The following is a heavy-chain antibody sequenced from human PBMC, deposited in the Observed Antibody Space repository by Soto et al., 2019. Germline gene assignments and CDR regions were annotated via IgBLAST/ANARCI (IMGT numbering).Heavy chain of an antibody. D-gene: IGHD6-6*01. CDR3: ARSSIAARPSNWFDP. V-gene: IGHV1-2*04. CDR2: INPNSGDT. Sequence: VASVKVSCKASGYTFTGYYMHWVRQAPGQGLEWMGWINPNSGDTNYAQKFQGWVTMTRDTSISTAYMELSRLRSDDTAVYYCARSSIAARPSNWFDPWGQGTLVTVSS. J-gene: IGHJ5*02. CDR1: GYTFTGYY.